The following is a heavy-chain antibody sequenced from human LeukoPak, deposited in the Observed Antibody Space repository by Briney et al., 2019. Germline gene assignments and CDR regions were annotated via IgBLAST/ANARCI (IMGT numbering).Heavy chain of an antibody. J-gene: IGHJ4*02. CDR3: ARGHYDVLAASYKWTPDY. CDR1: GFTFTSAW. V-gene: IGHV3-21*01. Sequence: GGSLRLSCAASGFTFTSAWMNWVRQAPGKGLEWVSSITSGGDYIYYADSVKGRFTTSRDNAKNSLSLQLNSLRVEDTAVYYCARGHYDVLAASYKWTPDYWGQGTLVTVSS. D-gene: IGHD3-9*01. CDR2: ITSGGDYI.